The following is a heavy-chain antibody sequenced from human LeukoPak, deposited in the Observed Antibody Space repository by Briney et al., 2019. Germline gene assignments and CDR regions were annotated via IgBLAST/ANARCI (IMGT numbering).Heavy chain of an antibody. CDR3: AREQSGTRGWYAVDY. CDR1: GFTFSTYA. V-gene: IGHV3-23*01. Sequence: GGSLRLSCAASGFTFSTYAITWVRQGPGKGLEWVSAIRPDGDRTYYTDSVRGRFTIPRDNSRDTVYLQVNSLRVEDTAVYYCAREQSGTRGWYAVDYWGQGTLVTVSS. J-gene: IGHJ4*02. D-gene: IGHD6-19*01. CDR2: IRPDGDRT.